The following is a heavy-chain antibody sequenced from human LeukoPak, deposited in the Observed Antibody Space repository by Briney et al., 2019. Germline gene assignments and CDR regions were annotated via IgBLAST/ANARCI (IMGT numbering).Heavy chain of an antibody. J-gene: IGHJ4*02. CDR2: IKVSGGRT. V-gene: IGHV1-46*01. Sequence: ASAKVSCKASGYTLSGFYVHWVRQAPGQGLEWMGIIKVSGGRTEYAQKFQGRVTVTRDMSTSTVYMELNNLRSEDTAVYYCAREPPESYYFDNWGQGTLVTVSS. CDR3: AREPPESYYFDN. CDR1: GYTLSGFY.